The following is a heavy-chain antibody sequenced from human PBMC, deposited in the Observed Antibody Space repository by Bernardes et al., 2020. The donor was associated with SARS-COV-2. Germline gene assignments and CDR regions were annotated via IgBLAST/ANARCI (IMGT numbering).Heavy chain of an antibody. CDR2: ISDDGSNK. J-gene: IGHJ4*02. CDR1: GFTFSSFG. Sequence: GGSLRLSCAASGFTFSSFGFHWVRQAPDKGLEWVAVISDDGSNKYYADSVKGRFTISRDNSKNTLYLQMNSLRAEDTAVYYCASRIAAGYWGQGTLVTVSS. D-gene: IGHD6-13*01. CDR3: ASRIAAGY. V-gene: IGHV3-30-3*01.